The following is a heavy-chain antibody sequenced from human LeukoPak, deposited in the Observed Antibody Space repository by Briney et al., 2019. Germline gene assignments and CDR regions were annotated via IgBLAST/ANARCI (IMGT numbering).Heavy chain of an antibody. CDR3: AKEEDAGAPTLTRAFDI. CDR1: GFTFSSYA. V-gene: IGHV3-23*01. CDR2: ISGSGGST. D-gene: IGHD1-26*01. J-gene: IGHJ3*02. Sequence: GGSLRLSCAASGFTFSSYAMSWVRQAPGKGLEWVSAISGSGGSTYYADSVKGRFTISRDNSKNTLYLQMNSLRAEDTAVYYCAKEEDAGAPTLTRAFDIWGQGTMVTVSS.